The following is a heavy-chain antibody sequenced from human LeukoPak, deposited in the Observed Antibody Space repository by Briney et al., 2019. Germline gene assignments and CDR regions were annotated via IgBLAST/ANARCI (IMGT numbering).Heavy chain of an antibody. CDR3: ARKNNWNNFYYHGMDV. J-gene: IGHJ6*02. D-gene: IGHD1-1*01. CDR2: TYYRYKWSN. V-gene: IGHV6-1*01. CDR1: GDSVSSNTAA. Sequence: SQTLSLTCAISGDSVSSNTAAWNWIRQSPSRGLEWLGRTYYRYKWSNDYAVSVKSRITIHPDTSKNQYSLQLNSVTPEDTGVYYCARKNNWNNFYYHGMDVWGQGTTVTVSS.